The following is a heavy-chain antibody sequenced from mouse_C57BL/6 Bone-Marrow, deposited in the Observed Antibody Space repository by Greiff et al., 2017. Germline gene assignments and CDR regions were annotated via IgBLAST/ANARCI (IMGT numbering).Heavy chain of an antibody. J-gene: IGHJ4*01. CDR2: IYPGDGDT. Sequence: VKLVESGPELVKPGASVKISCKASGYAFSSLWMNWVKQWPGKGLEWIGRIYPGDGDTNYNGKFKGKATLTADKSSSTAYMQLSSLTSEDSAVYFCAREKINWAMDYWGQGTSVTVSS. V-gene: IGHV1-82*01. D-gene: IGHD4-1*01. CDR3: AREKINWAMDY. CDR1: GYAFSSLW.